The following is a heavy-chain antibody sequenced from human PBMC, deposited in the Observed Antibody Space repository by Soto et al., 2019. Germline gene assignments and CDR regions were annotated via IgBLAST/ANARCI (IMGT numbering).Heavy chain of an antibody. V-gene: IGHV1-18*01. CDR1: GYGFTTYG. J-gene: IGHJ4*02. CDR3: ARGRYGDY. Sequence: QVHLVQSGAEVKKPGASVKVSCKGSGYGFTTYGITWVRQAPGQGLEWMAWISAHNGNTNYAQKLQGRVTVTRDTSTSTAYMELRSLRSDDTYVYYCARGRYGDYWGQGALVTVSS. D-gene: IGHD1-1*01. CDR2: ISAHNGNT.